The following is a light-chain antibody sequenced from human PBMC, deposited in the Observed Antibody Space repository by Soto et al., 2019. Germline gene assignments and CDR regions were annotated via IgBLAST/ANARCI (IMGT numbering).Light chain of an antibody. J-gene: IGKJ1*01. V-gene: IGKV1-5*03. CDR2: KAS. CDR1: QSISSW. Sequence: DIQMTQSPSTLSASVGDRVTITCRASQSISSWLAWYQQKPGKAPKLLIYKASSLESGVPSRFSGSGSGREFTLTISSLQPDDFATYYCQQYNSSLRTFGQGTKVEIK. CDR3: QQYNSSLRT.